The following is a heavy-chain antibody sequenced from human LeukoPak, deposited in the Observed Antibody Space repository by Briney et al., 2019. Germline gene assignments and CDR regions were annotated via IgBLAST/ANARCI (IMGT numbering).Heavy chain of an antibody. J-gene: IGHJ5*02. D-gene: IGHD2-15*01. CDR1: GGTFSSYA. V-gene: IGHV1-2*02. CDR2: INPNSGGT. CDR3: ARDRGRYCSGGSCYSSGHSWFDP. Sequence: ASVKVSCKASGGTFSSYAISWVRQAPGQGLEWMGWINPNSGGTNYAQKFQGRVTMTRDTSISTAYMELSRLRSDDTAVYYCARDRGRYCSGGSCYSSGHSWFDPWGQGTLVTVSS.